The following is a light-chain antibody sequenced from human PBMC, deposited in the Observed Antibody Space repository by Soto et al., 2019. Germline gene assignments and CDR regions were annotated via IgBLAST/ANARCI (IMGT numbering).Light chain of an antibody. CDR3: QQAASFPIT. V-gene: IGKV1-39*01. Sequence: DIQMTQSPSSLSASVGGRVAISCRASHYISTYLNWYQQRPGKAPKLLIYAASSLQSGVPSRFSGSGSGTDFTLTINSLQPEDFATYYCQQAASFPITFGQGTRLEIK. J-gene: IGKJ5*01. CDR1: HYISTY. CDR2: AAS.